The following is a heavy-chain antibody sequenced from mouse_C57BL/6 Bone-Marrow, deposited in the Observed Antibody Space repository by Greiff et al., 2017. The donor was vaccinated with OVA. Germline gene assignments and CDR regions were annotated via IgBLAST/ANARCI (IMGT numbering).Heavy chain of an antibody. CDR3: SRATVGSLYAMAD. Sequence: EVQVVESEGGLVQPGSSMKLSCTASGFTFSDYYMAWVRQVPEKGLEWVANINYDGSCTYYLDSLKSRFIISRDNAKNILYLQMSSLKSEDTATYYCSRATVGSLYAMADWGQGTSVTVSS. J-gene: IGHJ4*01. V-gene: IGHV5-16*01. CDR1: GFTFSDYY. CDR2: INYDGSCT. D-gene: IGHD1-1*01.